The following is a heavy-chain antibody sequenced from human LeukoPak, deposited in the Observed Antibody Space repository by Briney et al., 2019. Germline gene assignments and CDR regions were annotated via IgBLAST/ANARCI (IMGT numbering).Heavy chain of an antibody. V-gene: IGHV3-66*01. J-gene: IGHJ6*02. CDR3: ASRATVVPAALGVYYYGMDV. CDR1: GFTVSSNY. Sequence: GGSLRLSCAASGFTVSSNYMSWVRQAPGKGLGWDSVIYSGGSTYYADSVKGRFTISRDNSKNTLYLQMNSLRAEDTAVYYCASRATVVPAALGVYYYGMDVWGQGTTVTVSS. CDR2: IYSGGST. D-gene: IGHD2-2*01.